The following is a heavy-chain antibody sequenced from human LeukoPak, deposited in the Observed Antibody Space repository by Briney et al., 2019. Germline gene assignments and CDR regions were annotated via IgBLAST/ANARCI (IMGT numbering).Heavy chain of an antibody. Sequence: SETLSLTCAVYGGSFSGYYWSWIRQPPGKGLEWIGEINHSGSTNYNPSLKSRVTISVDTSKNQFSLKLSSVTAADTAVYYCARVVAATRGLYYYYYGMDVWGQGTTVTVSS. V-gene: IGHV4-34*01. J-gene: IGHJ6*02. CDR2: INHSGST. D-gene: IGHD2-15*01. CDR1: GGSFSGYY. CDR3: ARVVAATRGLYYYYYGMDV.